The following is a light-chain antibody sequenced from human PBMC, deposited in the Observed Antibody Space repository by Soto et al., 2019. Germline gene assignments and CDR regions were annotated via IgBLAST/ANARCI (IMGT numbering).Light chain of an antibody. CDR3: QSYDSSLSGSVV. V-gene: IGLV1-40*01. Sequence: QSALTQPPSVSGAPGQRVTISCTGSSSNIGAGYDVHWYQQLPGTAPKLLIYGNSNRPSGVPDRFSGSKSGTSASLAITGLQAEDEADYYCQSYDSSLSGSVVFGGGTKATVL. J-gene: IGLJ2*01. CDR1: SSNIGAGYD. CDR2: GNS.